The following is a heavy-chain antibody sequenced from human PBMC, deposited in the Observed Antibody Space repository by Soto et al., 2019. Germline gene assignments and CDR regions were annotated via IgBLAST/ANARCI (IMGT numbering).Heavy chain of an antibody. CDR3: ARDPYGSGKLFDY. CDR1: GYTFTSYA. Sequence: ASVKVSCKASGYTFTSYAMHWVRQAPGQRLEWMGWINAGNGNTKYSQKFQGRVTITRDTSASTAYMELSSLRSEDRAVYYCARDPYGSGKLFDYWGQGTLVTVSS. V-gene: IGHV1-3*01. CDR2: INAGNGNT. D-gene: IGHD3-10*01. J-gene: IGHJ4*02.